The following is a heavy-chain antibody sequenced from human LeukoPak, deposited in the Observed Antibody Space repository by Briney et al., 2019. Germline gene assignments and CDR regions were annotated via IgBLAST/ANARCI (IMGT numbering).Heavy chain of an antibody. D-gene: IGHD3-3*01. CDR1: GFTFSSYW. J-gene: IGHJ4*02. CDR2: IKQDGSEK. Sequence: GGSLRPSCAASGFTFSSYWVSWVRQAPGKGLEWVANIKQDGSEKYYVDSVKGRFTISRDNAKNSLYLQMNSLRAEDTAVYYCARDPGAHYDFWSGYWSYYSDYWGQGTLVTVSS. V-gene: IGHV3-7*01. CDR3: ARDPGAHYDFWSGYWSYYSDY.